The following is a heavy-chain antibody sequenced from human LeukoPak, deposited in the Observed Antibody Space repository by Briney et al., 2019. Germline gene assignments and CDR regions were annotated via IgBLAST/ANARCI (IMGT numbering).Heavy chain of an antibody. V-gene: IGHV4-4*02. CDR1: GGSISSSNW. CDR2: IYHSGST. CDR3: AKRVADGGNHGGWFDY. J-gene: IGHJ4*02. D-gene: IGHD4-23*01. Sequence: SETLSLTCAVSGGSISSSNWWSWVRQPPGKGLEWIGEIYHSGSTNYNPSLKSRVTISVDKSKNQFSLKLSSVTAEDTAIYYCAKRVADGGNHGGWFDYWGQGILVTVSS.